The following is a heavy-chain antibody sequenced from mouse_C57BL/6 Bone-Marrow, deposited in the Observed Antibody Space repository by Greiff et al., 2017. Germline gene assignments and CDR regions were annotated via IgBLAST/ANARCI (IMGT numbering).Heavy chain of an antibody. CDR2: INPSSGYT. Sequence: VQVVESGAELAKPGASVKLSCKASGYTFTSYWMHWVKQRPGQGLEWIGYINPSSGYTKYNQKFKDKATLTADKSSSTAYMQLSSLTYEDSAVYYCASRLWLRRRRYYFDYWGQGTTLTVSS. J-gene: IGHJ2*01. CDR3: ASRLWLRRRRYYFDY. V-gene: IGHV1-7*01. D-gene: IGHD2-2*01. CDR1: GYTFTSYW.